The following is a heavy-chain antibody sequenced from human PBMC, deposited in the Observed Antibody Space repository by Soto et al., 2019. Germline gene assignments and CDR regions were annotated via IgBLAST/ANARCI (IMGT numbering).Heavy chain of an antibody. CDR3: AKDLGGLVYTFDY. CDR1: GLTFSSYA. CDR2: ISNDGSNK. D-gene: IGHD6-19*01. Sequence: GGSLRLSCAASGLTFSSYAMHWVRQVPGKGLEWVTVISNDGSNKYYADSVKGRFTISRDNSKNTLYLQLNSLRAEDTAVYYCAKDLGGLVYTFDYWGQGTLVTVSS. V-gene: IGHV3-30*18. J-gene: IGHJ4*02.